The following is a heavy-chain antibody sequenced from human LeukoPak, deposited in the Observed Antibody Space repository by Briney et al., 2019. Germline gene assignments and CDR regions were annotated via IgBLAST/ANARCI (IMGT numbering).Heavy chain of an antibody. CDR3: ARDLLSTPDDY. D-gene: IGHD3-3*02. Sequence: GGSLRLSCAASGFTFSSYSMNWVRQAPGKGLEWVSYISSSRSTMYYADSVKGRFTISRGNAKNSLYLQMNSLRAEDTAVYYCARDLLSTPDDYWGQGTLVTVSS. CDR2: ISSSRSTM. V-gene: IGHV3-48*04. J-gene: IGHJ4*02. CDR1: GFTFSSYS.